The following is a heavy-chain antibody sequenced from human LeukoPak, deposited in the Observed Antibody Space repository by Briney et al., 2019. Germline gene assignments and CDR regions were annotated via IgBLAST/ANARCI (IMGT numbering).Heavy chain of an antibody. CDR2: IHPSGML. D-gene: IGHD3-22*01. J-gene: IGHJ4*02. V-gene: IGHV4-31*03. CDR3: SRGLDSRKLGY. Sequence: KASETLSLTCTVSGASFNSDDQYWNWIRQSPGKGLEWIGSIHPSGMLYNNPSLESRVTMSRDTSKNRFSLNLNSVTAADTAVYFSSRGLDSRKLGYWGQGILVTVSS. CDR1: GASFNSDDQY.